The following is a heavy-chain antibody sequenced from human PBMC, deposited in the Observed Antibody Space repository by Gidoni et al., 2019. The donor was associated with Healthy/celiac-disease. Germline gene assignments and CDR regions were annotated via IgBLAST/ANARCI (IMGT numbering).Heavy chain of an antibody. D-gene: IGHD3-10*01. CDR3: AKDGITMVRDSWFDP. V-gene: IGHV3-23*01. J-gene: IGHJ5*02. CDR2: MSGSGGIT. Sequence: EVQLLESGGGLVQHGGSLSLSCSASCFTLIRYAMSWVRQAPGKGLEWVSAMSGSGGITYYADSVKGLFTIPRDNSKNTLYLQMNSLRAEDTAVYSCAKDGITMVRDSWFDPWGQGTLVTVSS. CDR1: CFTLIRYA.